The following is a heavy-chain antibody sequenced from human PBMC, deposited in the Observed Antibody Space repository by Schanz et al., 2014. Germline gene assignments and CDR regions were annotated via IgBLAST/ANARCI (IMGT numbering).Heavy chain of an antibody. CDR3: ARDDRAYYYGMDV. CDR1: GYTLSAYS. CDR2: VNPSVRGT. D-gene: IGHD3-22*01. V-gene: IGHV1-46*01. J-gene: IGHJ6*02. Sequence: QVQLVQSGAEVKKPGASVKVSCKASGYTLSAYSLHWVRQAPGQGLEWMGIVNPSVRGTHFAREFQGRVTVTSDTSTSTVYMELSGLRSEDTAVYYCARDDRAYYYGMDVWGQGTTVTVSS.